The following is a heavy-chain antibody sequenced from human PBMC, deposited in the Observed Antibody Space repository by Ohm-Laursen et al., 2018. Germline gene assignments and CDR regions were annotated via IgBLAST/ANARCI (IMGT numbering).Heavy chain of an antibody. CDR3: ARDRIAARRGDFDY. D-gene: IGHD6-6*01. J-gene: IGHJ4*02. Sequence: SLRLSCAASGFTFSSYSMNWVRQAPGKGLEWVSSISSSSSYIYYADSVKGRFTISRDNAKNSLYLQMNSLRAEDTAVYYCARDRIAARRGDFDYWGQGTLVTVSS. CDR2: ISSSSSYI. V-gene: IGHV3-21*01. CDR1: GFTFSSYS.